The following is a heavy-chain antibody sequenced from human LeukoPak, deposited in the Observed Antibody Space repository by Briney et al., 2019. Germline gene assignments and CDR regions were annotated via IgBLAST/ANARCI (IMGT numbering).Heavy chain of an antibody. CDR3: ARDGMGGIKAFDI. Sequence: GSRRLSCAASGFTFSRYWMSWVRQAPGRGLEWVANIKHDGSQKYYVDSVKGRITISRDNAKNSLYLQMTSLRAEDTAVYYCARDGMGGIKAFDIWGQGTMVTVSS. CDR2: IKHDGSQK. J-gene: IGHJ3*02. V-gene: IGHV3-7*05. CDR1: GFTFSRYW. D-gene: IGHD3-10*01.